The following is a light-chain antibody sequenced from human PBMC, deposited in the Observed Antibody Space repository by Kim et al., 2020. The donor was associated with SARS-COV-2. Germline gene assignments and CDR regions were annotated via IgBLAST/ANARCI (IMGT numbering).Light chain of an antibody. J-gene: IGKJ2*01. CDR2: AAS. Sequence: LSPGESATLTCRASESISSRYLAWYQQKPGQAPRLLIYAASSRATGISDRFSGSGSGTDFTLTISRLEPEDIAVYYCQQYGTSLYTFGQGTKLEI. V-gene: IGKV3-20*01. CDR3: QQYGTSLYT. CDR1: ESISSRY.